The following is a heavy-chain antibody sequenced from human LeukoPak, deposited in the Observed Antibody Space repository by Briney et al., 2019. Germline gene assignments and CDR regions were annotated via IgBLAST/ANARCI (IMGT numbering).Heavy chain of an antibody. V-gene: IGHV3-20*01. CDR2: INWNGGST. CDR3: ARKGFGELLFDY. Sequence: GGSLRLSCAASGFTFDDYGMSWVRQAPGKGLEWVSGINWNGGSTGYADSVKGRFTISRDNAKNSLYLQMNSLRAEDTALYRCARKGFGELLFDYWGQGTLVTVSS. CDR1: GFTFDDYG. J-gene: IGHJ4*02. D-gene: IGHD3-10*01.